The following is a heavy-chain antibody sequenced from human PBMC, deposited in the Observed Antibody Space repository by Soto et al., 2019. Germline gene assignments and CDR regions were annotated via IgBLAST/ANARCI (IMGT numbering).Heavy chain of an antibody. CDR1: GFTFSSYA. CDR3: AKRGNAGYDSSGYFDY. D-gene: IGHD3-22*01. CDR2: ISGSGGST. J-gene: IGHJ4*02. Sequence: EVQLLESGGGLVQPGGSLRLSRAASGFTFSSYAMSWVRQAPGKGLEWVSAISGSGGSTYYADSVKGRFTISRDNSKNTLYLQMNSLRAEDTAVYYCAKRGNAGYDSSGYFDYWGQGTLVTVSS. V-gene: IGHV3-23*01.